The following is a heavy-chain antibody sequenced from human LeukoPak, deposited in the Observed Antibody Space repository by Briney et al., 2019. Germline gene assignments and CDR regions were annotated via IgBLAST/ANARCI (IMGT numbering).Heavy chain of an antibody. CDR2: IIPILGIA. CDR3: ARDRYGDNYAFDI. D-gene: IGHD4-17*01. J-gene: IGHJ3*02. Sequence: ASVKVSCKASGGTFSSYAIGWVRQAPGQGLEWMGRIIPILGIANYAQKFQGRVTITADKSTSTAYMELSSLRSEDTAVYYCARDRYGDNYAFDIWGQGTMVTVSS. CDR1: GGTFSSYA. V-gene: IGHV1-69*04.